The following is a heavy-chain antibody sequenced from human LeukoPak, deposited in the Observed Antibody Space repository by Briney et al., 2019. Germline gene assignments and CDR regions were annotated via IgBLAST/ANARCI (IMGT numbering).Heavy chain of an antibody. CDR2: INPNSGGT. J-gene: IGHJ5*02. CDR3: AREGVLTTSWFDP. V-gene: IGHV1-2*02. D-gene: IGHD4/OR15-4a*01. CDR1: GYTFTGYY. Sequence: ASVKVSCKASGYTFTGYYMHWVRQAPGQGVEWMGWINPNSGGTNYAQKFQGRVTMTRDTSISTAYMELSRLRSDDTAVYYCAREGVLTTSWFDPWGQGTLVTVSS.